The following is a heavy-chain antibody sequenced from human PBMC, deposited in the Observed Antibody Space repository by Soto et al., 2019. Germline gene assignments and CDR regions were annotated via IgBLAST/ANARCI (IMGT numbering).Heavy chain of an antibody. V-gene: IGHV3-21*01. CDR3: ARDSVRHIVVVTADYFAY. CDR1: GFTFSSYS. Sequence: GVSLRLSCAASGFTFSSYSMNWVRQAPGKGLEWVSYIRSSSSEIYYADSVKGRFTISRDNAKNSLYLQMNSLRDEDTAVYYCARDSVRHIVVVTADYFAYWGQGTLVTVYS. J-gene: IGHJ4*02. CDR2: IRSSSSEI. D-gene: IGHD2-21*02.